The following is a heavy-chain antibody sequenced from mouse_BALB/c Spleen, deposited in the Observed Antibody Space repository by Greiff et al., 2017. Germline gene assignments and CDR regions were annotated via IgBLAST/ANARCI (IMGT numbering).Heavy chain of an antibody. CDR1: GFSLTSYG. J-gene: IGHJ2*01. Sequence: VQLQESGPGLVQPSQSLSITCTVSGFSLTSYGVHWVRQSPGKGLEWLGVIWSGGSTDYNAAFISRLSISKDNSKSQVFFKMNSLQANDTAIYYCARNYYGSTGDYWGQGTTLTVSA. CDR2: IWSGGST. D-gene: IGHD1-1*01. V-gene: IGHV2-2*02. CDR3: ARNYYGSTGDY.